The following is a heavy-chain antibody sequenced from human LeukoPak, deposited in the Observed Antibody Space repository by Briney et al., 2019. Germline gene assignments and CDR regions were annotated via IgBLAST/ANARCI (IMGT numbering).Heavy chain of an antibody. CDR3: AGGGDSAGYYYPMFHY. J-gene: IGHJ4*02. V-gene: IGHV4-59*01. Sequence: SETLSLTCTVSGGSISNYYWSWIRQPPGKGLEWFGYIYYTGSTNYNPSLKSRVTISVDTSKNQFSLKLSSVTAADTAVYYCAGGGDSAGYYYPMFHYWGQGALVTVSS. CDR1: GGSISNYY. D-gene: IGHD3-22*01. CDR2: IYYTGST.